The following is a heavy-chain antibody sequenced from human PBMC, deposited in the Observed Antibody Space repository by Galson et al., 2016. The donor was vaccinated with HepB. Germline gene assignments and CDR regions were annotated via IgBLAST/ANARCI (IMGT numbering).Heavy chain of an antibody. J-gene: IGHJ4*02. D-gene: IGHD1-20*01. CDR2: THSSGNS. CDR3: ARGTRFSYKWSFDS. Sequence: SETLSLTCDVSDESIMTHYWSWIRQSPGKGLEWLGYTHSSGNSKYNPSLTSRVTMSLDTPKSRFSLRLRSVTAADTAVYFCARGTRFSYKWSFDSWGRGALVTVSS. V-gene: IGHV4-59*11. CDR1: DESIMTHY.